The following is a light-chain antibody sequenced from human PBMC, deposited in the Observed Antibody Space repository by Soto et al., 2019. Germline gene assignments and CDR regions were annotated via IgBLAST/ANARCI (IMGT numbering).Light chain of an antibody. V-gene: IGLV2-14*03. CDR1: SGDVGGFNY. J-gene: IGLJ1*01. CDR3: SSYTSSSSIYV. CDR2: EVS. Sequence: QSVLTQPASVSGSPGQSITISCTGTSGDVGGFNYVSWYQQHPGKAPKLMIYEVSNRPSGVSNRFSGSKSGNTASLTISGLQAEDEADYYCSSYTSSSSIYVFGTGTQ.